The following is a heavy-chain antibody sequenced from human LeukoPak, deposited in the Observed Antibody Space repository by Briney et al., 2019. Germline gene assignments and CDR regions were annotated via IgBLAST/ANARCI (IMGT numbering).Heavy chain of an antibody. D-gene: IGHD5-24*01. CDR1: GYTFTSYD. CDR3: ARGREMATIVHYYYGMDV. CDR2: MNPNSGNT. J-gene: IGHJ6*02. V-gene: IGHV1-8*01. Sequence: ASVKVSCRASGYTFTSYDINWVRQATGQGLEWMGWMNPNSGNTGYALKFQGRVTMTRNTSISTAYMELSSLRSEDTAVYYCARGREMATIVHYYYGMDVWGQGTTVTVSS.